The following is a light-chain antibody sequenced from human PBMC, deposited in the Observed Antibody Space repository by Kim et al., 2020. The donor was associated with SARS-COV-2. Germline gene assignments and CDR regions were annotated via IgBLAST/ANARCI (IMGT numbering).Light chain of an antibody. CDR2: DTS. J-gene: IGKJ4*01. V-gene: IGKV3D-20*01. CDR3: QQYDSSPIT. Sequence: PGERATLSCGASQSISTSYLAWYQRKPGLAPRLLIYDTSTRATGIPDRFSGSGSGTDFTLTISSLEPEDFAVYYCQQYDSSPITFGGGTKVDIK. CDR1: QSISTSY.